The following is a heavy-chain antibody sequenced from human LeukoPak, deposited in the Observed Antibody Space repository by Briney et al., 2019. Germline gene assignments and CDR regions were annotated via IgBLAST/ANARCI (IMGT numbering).Heavy chain of an antibody. CDR3: VSATAGFADF. J-gene: IGHJ4*02. CDR2: TTNKATSYTT. V-gene: IGHV3-72*01. D-gene: IGHD2-21*02. CDR1: GFTFSDYY. Sequence: PGGSLRLSCAASGFTFSDYYMDCARQAPGNGLEWVGRTTNKATSYTTYYAASVKGRFTISRDDSKSSLYLQMNSLRTEDTAVYYCVSATAGFADFWGRGTLLTVSS.